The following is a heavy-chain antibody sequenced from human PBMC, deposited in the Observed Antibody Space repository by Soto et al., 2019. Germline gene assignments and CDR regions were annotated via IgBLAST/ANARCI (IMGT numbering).Heavy chain of an antibody. CDR3: ARDYVPFGSRWDPACVY. V-gene: IGHV1-18*01. J-gene: IGHJ4*02. D-gene: IGHD6-13*01. CDR2: ISAYNGNT. CDR1: GYTFTSYG. Sequence: ASVKVSCKASGYTFTSYGISWVRQAPGQGLEWMGWISAYNGNTNYAQKLQGRVTMTTDTSTSTAYMELRSLRSDDTAVYYCARDYVPFGSRWDPACVYWGQGTLVTVSS.